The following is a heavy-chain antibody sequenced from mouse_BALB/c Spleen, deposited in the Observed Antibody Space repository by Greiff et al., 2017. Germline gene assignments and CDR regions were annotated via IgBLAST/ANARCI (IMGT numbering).Heavy chain of an antibody. Sequence: EVQLQESGPGLVKPSQSLSLTCTVTGYSITSYYAWNWIRQFPGNKLEWMGYISYSGSTSYNPSLKSRISITRDTSKNQFFLQLNSVTTEDTATYYCARCGYYGENYWGQGTTLTVSS. D-gene: IGHD1-1*01. V-gene: IGHV3-2*02. CDR3: ARCGYYGENY. J-gene: IGHJ2*01. CDR1: GYSITSYYA. CDR2: ISYSGST.